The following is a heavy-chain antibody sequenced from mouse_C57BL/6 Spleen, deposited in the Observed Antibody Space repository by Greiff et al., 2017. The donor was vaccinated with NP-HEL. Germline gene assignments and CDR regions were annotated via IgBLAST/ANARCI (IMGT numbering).Heavy chain of an antibody. CDR1: GFNIKDDY. Sequence: VQLKQSGAELVRPGASVKLSCTASGFNIKDDYMHWVKQRPEQGLEWIGWIDPENGDTEYASKFQGKATITADTSSNTAYLQLSSLTSEDTAVYYCTSVRGYWYVDVWGTGTTVTVSS. J-gene: IGHJ1*03. D-gene: IGHD3-1*01. CDR3: TSVRGYWYVDV. V-gene: IGHV14-4*01. CDR2: IDPENGDT.